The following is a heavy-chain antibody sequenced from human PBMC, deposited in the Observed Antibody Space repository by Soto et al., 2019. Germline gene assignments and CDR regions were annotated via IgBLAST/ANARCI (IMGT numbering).Heavy chain of an antibody. J-gene: IGHJ3*02. CDR3: ARGPPAHGATINRAFDI. V-gene: IGHV1-18*01. Sequence: QVQLVQSGAEVKKPGASVKVSCKASGYTVTSYGISWVRQAPGQGLEWMGWISAYNGNTNYAQKLQGRVTMTTDTSTSTAYMELRSLRSDATAVYYCARGPPAHGATINRAFDIWGHGTMVTVSS. D-gene: IGHD1-26*01. CDR2: ISAYNGNT. CDR1: GYTVTSYG.